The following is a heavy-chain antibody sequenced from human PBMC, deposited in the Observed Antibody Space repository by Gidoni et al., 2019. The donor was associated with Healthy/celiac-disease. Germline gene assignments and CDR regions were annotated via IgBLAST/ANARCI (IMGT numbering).Heavy chain of an antibody. J-gene: IGHJ5*02. CDR3: ARRSLSARGFDP. Sequence: EVQLVQSGAEVKKPGESLRIYCKGSGYSFTSYWNSWVRQMPGKGLEWMGRIDPSGSYTNYRPSFQGHVTISADKSSSTACLQWSSLKASDTAMYYCARRSLSARGFDPWGQGTLVTVSS. CDR1: GYSFTSYW. CDR2: IDPSGSYT. V-gene: IGHV5-10-1*03.